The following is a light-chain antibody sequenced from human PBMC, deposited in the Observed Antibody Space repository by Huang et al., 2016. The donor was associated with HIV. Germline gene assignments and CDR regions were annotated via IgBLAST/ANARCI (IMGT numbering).Light chain of an antibody. CDR2: MAS. V-gene: IGKV2-28*01. CDR1: QSLVHDNGYSY. J-gene: IGKJ4*01. CDR3: MQSLQSLT. Sequence: DIVMTQSPLSLPVTPGEPASISCRSSQSLVHDNGYSYLDWYLQKPGQSPHVLFYMASVRAPGIPDRFSGGGSGTNFTLEINRVDAEDVGTYYCMQSLQSLTFGGGTRLEIK.